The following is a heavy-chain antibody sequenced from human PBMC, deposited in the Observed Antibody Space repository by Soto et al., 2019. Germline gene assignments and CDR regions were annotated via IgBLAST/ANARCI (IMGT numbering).Heavy chain of an antibody. D-gene: IGHD2-8*01. CDR2: ISSSSSYI. J-gene: IGHJ5*02. CDR1: GFTFSSYS. Sequence: EVQLMESGGGLVKPGGSLRLSCAASGFTFSSYSMNWVRQAPGKGLEWVSSISSSSSYIYYADSVKGRFTISRDNAKNSLYLQMNSLRAEDTAVYYCARYNQSRRYCTNGVCYTLNWFDPLGQGTLVTVSS. CDR3: ARYNQSRRYCTNGVCYTLNWFDP. V-gene: IGHV3-21*01.